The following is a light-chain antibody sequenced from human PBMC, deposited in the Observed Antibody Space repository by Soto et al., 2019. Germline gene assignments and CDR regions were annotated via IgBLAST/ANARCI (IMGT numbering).Light chain of an antibody. CDR1: QSISSW. CDR3: QQYNSYLWT. J-gene: IGKJ2*01. Sequence: DIQMTQSPSTLSASVGDRVTITCRASQSISSWLAWYQQKPGKAPKLLIYDASSLDSGVPSRFSGSGSGTEFTLTISRLQPDDFATYYCQQYNSYLWTFGQGTKLEIK. V-gene: IGKV1-5*01. CDR2: DAS.